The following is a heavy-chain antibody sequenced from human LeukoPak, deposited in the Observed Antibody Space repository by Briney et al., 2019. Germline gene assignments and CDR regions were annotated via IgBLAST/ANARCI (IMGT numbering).Heavy chain of an antibody. CDR1: GGTFSSYA. J-gene: IGHJ5*02. V-gene: IGHV1-69*13. D-gene: IGHD2-2*01. CDR2: IIPLFGTA. CDR3: ARIASYCSSTSCYRENNWFDP. Sequence: GASVKVSCEASGGTFSSYAISWVRQAPGQGLEWIGGIIPLFGTANYAQKFQGRVTITADESTSTAYMELSSLRSEDTAVYYCARIASYCSSTSCYRENNWFDPWGQGTLVTVSS.